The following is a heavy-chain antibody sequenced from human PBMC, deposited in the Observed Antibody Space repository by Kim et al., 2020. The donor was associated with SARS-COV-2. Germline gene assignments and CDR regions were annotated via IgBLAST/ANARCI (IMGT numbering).Heavy chain of an antibody. CDR3: ARDSQWLVAPPFDY. V-gene: IGHV6-1*01. D-gene: IGHD6-19*01. Sequence: AVSVKSRITINPDTSKNQFSLQLNSVTPEDTAVYYCARDSQWLVAPPFDYWGQGTLVTVSS. J-gene: IGHJ4*02.